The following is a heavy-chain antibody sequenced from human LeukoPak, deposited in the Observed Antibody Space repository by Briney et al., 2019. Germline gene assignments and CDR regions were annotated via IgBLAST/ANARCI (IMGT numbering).Heavy chain of an antibody. V-gene: IGHV4-34*01. D-gene: IGHD6-19*01. CDR3: ATYSTGYDI. CDR1: GGSFSDYY. Sequence: PSETLSLTCAVYGGSFSDYYWTWIRQPPGKGLEWIGEINHRGSTHYNPSLKSRVTISVDTSKKQFSLKLSSVTAADTAVYYCATYSTGYDIWGQGTVVTVSS. J-gene: IGHJ3*02. CDR2: INHRGST.